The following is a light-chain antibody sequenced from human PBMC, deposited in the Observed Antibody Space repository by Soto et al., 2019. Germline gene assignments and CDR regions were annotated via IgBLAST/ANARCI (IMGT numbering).Light chain of an antibody. Sequence: SVLTQPPSASGTPGQRVTISCSGSGSNIGSNTVNWYQQLPGTAPKLLIYNNNQRPSGVPDRFSGSKSGTSASLAISGLQSEDEADYYCATWDDSLSAWVFGGGTKLTVL. CDR3: ATWDDSLSAWV. CDR2: NNN. V-gene: IGLV1-44*01. J-gene: IGLJ3*02. CDR1: GSNIGSNT.